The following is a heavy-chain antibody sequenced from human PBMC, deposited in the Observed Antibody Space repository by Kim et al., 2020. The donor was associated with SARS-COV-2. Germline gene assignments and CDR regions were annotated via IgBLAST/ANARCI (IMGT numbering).Heavy chain of an antibody. CDR3: ARSPIVGASSYGAFDI. CDR2: IDPSDSYT. D-gene: IGHD1-26*01. V-gene: IGHV5-10-1*01. J-gene: IGHJ3*02. CDR1: GYSFTSYW. Sequence: GESLKISCKGSGYSFTSYWISWVRQMPGKGLEWMGRIDPSDSYTNYSPSFQGHVTISADKSISTAYLQWSSLKASDTAMYYCARSPIVGASSYGAFDIWGQGTMVTVSS.